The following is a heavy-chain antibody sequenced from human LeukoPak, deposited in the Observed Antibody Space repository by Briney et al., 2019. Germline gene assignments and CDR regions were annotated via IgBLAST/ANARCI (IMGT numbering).Heavy chain of an antibody. J-gene: IGHJ3*02. V-gene: IGHV3-30-3*01. D-gene: IGHD6-13*01. CDR1: GFTSSSYA. CDR2: ISYDGSNK. Sequence: GRSLRLSCAASGFTSSSYAMHWVRQAPGKGLEWVAVISYDGSNKYYADSVKGRFTISRDNSKNTLYLQMNSLRAEDTAVYYCARDPPYYSSSWYDAFDIWGQGTMVTVSS. CDR3: ARDPPYYSSSWYDAFDI.